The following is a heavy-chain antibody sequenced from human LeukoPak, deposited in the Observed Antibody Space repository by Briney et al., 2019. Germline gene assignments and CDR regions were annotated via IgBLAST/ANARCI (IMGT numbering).Heavy chain of an antibody. Sequence: ASVKVSCKASGGTFSSYAISWVRQAPGQGLEWMGIINPSGGSTSYAQKFQGRVTMTRDMSTSTVYMELSSLRSEDTAVYYCARDDPTGTQSLDYWGQGTLVTVSS. D-gene: IGHD4-17*01. J-gene: IGHJ4*02. CDR2: INPSGGST. V-gene: IGHV1-46*01. CDR1: GGTFSSYA. CDR3: ARDDPTGTQSLDY.